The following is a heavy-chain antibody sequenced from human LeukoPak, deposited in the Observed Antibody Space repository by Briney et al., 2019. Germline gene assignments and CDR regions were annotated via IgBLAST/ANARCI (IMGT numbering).Heavy chain of an antibody. J-gene: IGHJ4*02. D-gene: IGHD3-3*01. Sequence: PSETLSLTCTVSGGSISSSSYYWGWLRQPPGKGLEWIGSIYYSGSTYYNPSLKSRVTISVDTSKNQFSLKLSSVTAADTAVYYCWTYYDFWSGYLAFDYWGQGTLVTVSS. CDR2: IYYSGST. CDR3: WTYYDFWSGYLAFDY. V-gene: IGHV4-39*01. CDR1: GGSISSSSYY.